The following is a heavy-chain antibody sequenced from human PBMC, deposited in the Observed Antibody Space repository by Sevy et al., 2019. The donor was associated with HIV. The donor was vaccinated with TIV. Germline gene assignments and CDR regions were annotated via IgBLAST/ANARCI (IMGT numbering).Heavy chain of an antibody. V-gene: IGHV3-30-3*01. Sequence: GGSLRLSCAASGFAFSNYYAMHWVRQAPCKGLEWVALISYDGSDTYYADSVKGRFTVSRDNFKNTLFLQMNSLTTEDTAVYYCARPRANYVDHYFFYAMDVWGQGTTVTVSS. J-gene: IGHJ6*02. CDR1: GFAFSNYYA. D-gene: IGHD4-17*01. CDR2: ISYDGSDT. CDR3: ARPRANYVDHYFFYAMDV.